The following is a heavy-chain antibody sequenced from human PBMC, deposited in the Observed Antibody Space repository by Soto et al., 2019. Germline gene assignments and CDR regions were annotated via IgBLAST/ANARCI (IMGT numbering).Heavy chain of an antibody. CDR2: IFQSGSP. CDR1: GGSISSGGFS. V-gene: IGHV4-30-2*01. CDR3: ARDRNGLGGIDY. Sequence: QLQLQESGSGLVKPSQTLSLTCAVSGGSISSGGFSWSWIRQPPGKGLEWIGYIFQSGSPSYNPSLKSRVTISVERYKNQFFLKLSSVTAADTAVYYCARDRNGLGGIDYWGQGTLVTVSS. D-gene: IGHD1-1*01. J-gene: IGHJ4*02.